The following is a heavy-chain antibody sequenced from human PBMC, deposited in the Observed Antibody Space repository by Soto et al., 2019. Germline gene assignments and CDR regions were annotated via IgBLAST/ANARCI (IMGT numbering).Heavy chain of an antibody. CDR2: IYYSGST. D-gene: IGHD3-10*01. J-gene: IGHJ6*02. Sequence: SETLSLTCSFSGGSIRTGRYYWSWIRQHPGKGLEWIGYIYYSGSTYYNTSLKSRVTISVDTSKNQFSLKLSSVTAADTAVYYCARVFGFGGMDVWGQGTTVT. CDR1: GGSIRTGRYY. CDR3: ARVFGFGGMDV. V-gene: IGHV4-31*03.